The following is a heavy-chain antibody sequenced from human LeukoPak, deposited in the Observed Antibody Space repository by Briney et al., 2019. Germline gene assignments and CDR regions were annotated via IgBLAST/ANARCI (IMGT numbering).Heavy chain of an antibody. V-gene: IGHV1-2*02. CDR2: INPNSGGT. D-gene: IGHD3-22*01. CDR3: ARDYYDSSGYWYYFDY. Sequence: APVKVSCKASGYTFTGYYMHWVRQAPGQGLEWMGWINPNSGGTNYAQKFQGRVTMTRDTSISTAYMELSRLRSDDTAVYYCARDYYDSSGYWYYFDYWGQGTLVTVSS. J-gene: IGHJ4*02. CDR1: GYTFTGYY.